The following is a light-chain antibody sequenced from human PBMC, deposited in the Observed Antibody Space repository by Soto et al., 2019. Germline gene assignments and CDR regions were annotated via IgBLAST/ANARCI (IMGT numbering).Light chain of an antibody. V-gene: IGKV1-6*01. CDR1: QGIGND. CDR2: AAS. J-gene: IGKJ3*01. Sequence: IQMTQSPSSLSASVGDRVTITCRASQGIGNDLGWYQQKAGKAPKLLIYAASTLQSGVPSRFRGSGSGTDFTLTISSLQPEDFATYYCQQDHNYPFIFGPGTKVDIK. CDR3: QQDHNYPFI.